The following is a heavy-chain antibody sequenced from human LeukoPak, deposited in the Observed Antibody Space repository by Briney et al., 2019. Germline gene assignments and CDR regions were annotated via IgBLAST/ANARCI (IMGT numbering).Heavy chain of an antibody. D-gene: IGHD3-3*01. J-gene: IGHJ5*02. CDR1: GFTFSIYS. Sequence: PGGSLRLSCAASGFTFSIYSMNWVRQAPGKGLEWVSSISSSSSYIYYADSVKGRFTISRDNAKNSLYLQMNSLRAEDTAVYYCARDPFTIFGVVTNPWGQGTLVTVSS. CDR2: ISSSSSYI. V-gene: IGHV3-21*01. CDR3: ARDPFTIFGVVTNP.